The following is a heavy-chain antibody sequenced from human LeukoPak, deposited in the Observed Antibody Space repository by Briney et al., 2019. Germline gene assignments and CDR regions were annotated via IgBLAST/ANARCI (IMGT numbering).Heavy chain of an antibody. D-gene: IGHD3-10*01. CDR1: GYSFTSYW. J-gene: IGHJ4*02. V-gene: IGHV5-51*01. CDR2: IYPGDSDT. CDR3: ARQDGDGSGSYYNRDPVWYLDY. Sequence: GESLKISCKGSGYSFTSYWIGWVRQMPGKGLEWMGIIYPGDSDTRYSPSFQGQVTISADKSISTAYLQWSSLKASDTAMYYCARQDGDGSGSYYNRDPVWYLDYWGQGTLVTVSS.